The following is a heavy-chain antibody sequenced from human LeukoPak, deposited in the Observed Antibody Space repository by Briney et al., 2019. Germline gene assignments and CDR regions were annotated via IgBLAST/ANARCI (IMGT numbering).Heavy chain of an antibody. CDR3: ARTITMVRGVIPQSFDY. J-gene: IGHJ4*02. V-gene: IGHV1-69*10. Sequence: ASVKVSSKASGGTFSIYAISWVRQAPGQGLEWMGRIIPILGIANYAQKFQGRVTITADKSTSTDYMELSSLRSEDTAVYYCARTITMVRGVIPQSFDYWGQGTLVTVSS. D-gene: IGHD3-10*01. CDR1: GGTFSIYA. CDR2: IIPILGIA.